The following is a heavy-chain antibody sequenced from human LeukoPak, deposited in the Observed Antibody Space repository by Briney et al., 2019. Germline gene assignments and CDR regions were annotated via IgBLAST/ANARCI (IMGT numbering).Heavy chain of an antibody. CDR3: AKGGGAYYSDSSTYSAPFEH. J-gene: IGHJ4*02. CDR2: TSHDGSNK. V-gene: IGHV3-30*18. D-gene: IGHD3-22*01. CDR1: GFTFSSYG. Sequence: PGGSLRLSCAASGFTFSSYGIHWVRQAPGKGLEWVALTSHDGSNKYYADSVKGRFTISRDNSKNTLYLQMNSLRAEDTAVYYCAKGGGAYYSDSSTYSAPFEHWGQGTLVTVSS.